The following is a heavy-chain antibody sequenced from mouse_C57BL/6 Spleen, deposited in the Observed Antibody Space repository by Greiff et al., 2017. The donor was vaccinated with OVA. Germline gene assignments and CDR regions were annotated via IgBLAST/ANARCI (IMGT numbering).Heavy chain of an antibody. Sequence: QVQLKESGAELVKPGASVKISCKASGYAFSSYWMNWVKQRPGKGLEWIGQIYPGDGDTNYNGKFKGKATLTADKSSSTAYMQLSSLTSEDSAVYFCARTTVVTYYFDYWGQGTTLTVSS. V-gene: IGHV1-80*01. CDR2: IYPGDGDT. D-gene: IGHD1-1*01. CDR3: ARTTVVTYYFDY. CDR1: GYAFSSYW. J-gene: IGHJ2*01.